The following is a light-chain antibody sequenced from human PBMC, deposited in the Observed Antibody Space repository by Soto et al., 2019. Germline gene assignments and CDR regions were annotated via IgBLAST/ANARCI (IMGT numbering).Light chain of an antibody. CDR1: QSVSSN. CDR3: QQYNSYSWT. Sequence: EIVMTQSPATLSVSPGERATFSCRASQSVSSNYLAWYQQKPGQAPRLLIYGASNRATGIPDRFSGSGSGTEFTLTISSLQPDDFATYYCQQYNSYSWTFGQGTKVDIK. CDR2: GAS. J-gene: IGKJ1*01. V-gene: IGKV3D-15*01.